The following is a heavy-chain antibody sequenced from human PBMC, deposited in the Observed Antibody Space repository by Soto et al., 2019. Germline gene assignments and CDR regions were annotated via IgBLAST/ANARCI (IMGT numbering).Heavy chain of an antibody. V-gene: IGHV3-74*01. CDR1: GFTFSNYW. Sequence: PGGSLRLSCAASGFTFSNYWMNWVRQVPGKGLVWVSRLNGDGSITKYADSVRGRFTISRDNAKNTLYLQMNSLRVEDTAVYYCAKDMVVTTGEWYGMDVRGQGTTVTVSS. CDR3: AKDMVVTTGEWYGMDV. J-gene: IGHJ6*02. D-gene: IGHD2-21*02. CDR2: LNGDGSIT.